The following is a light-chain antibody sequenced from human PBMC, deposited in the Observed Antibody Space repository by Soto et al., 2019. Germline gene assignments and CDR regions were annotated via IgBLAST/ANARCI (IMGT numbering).Light chain of an antibody. Sequence: QPVLTQSPSASASLGASVKLTCTLSSGHSSYAIAWHQQQPEKGPRYLMKLNSDGSHSKGDGIPDRFSGSSSGAERYLTISSLPSEEEADYYCQTWGTGIWVFGGGPKLTVL. V-gene: IGLV4-69*01. CDR3: QTWGTGIWV. CDR2: LNSDGSH. CDR1: SGHSSYA. J-gene: IGLJ3*02.